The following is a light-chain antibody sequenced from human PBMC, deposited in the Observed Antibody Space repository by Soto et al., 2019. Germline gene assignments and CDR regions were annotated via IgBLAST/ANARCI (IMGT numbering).Light chain of an antibody. CDR1: QSVSSSY. J-gene: IGKJ3*01. CDR2: GAS. CDR3: QQYGSSP. V-gene: IGKV3-20*01. Sequence: EIVLTQSPGTLSLSPGERATLSCRASQSVSSSYLSWYQQKPGQAPRLLIYGASSRATGIPNRFSGRGSGTDFTLTILRLEAEDFSVYYCQQYGSSPFGPGTKVDIK.